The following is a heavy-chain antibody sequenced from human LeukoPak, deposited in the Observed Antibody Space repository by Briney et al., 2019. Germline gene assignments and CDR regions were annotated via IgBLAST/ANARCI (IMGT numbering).Heavy chain of an antibody. Sequence: GASLKVSCKASGYTFTSYDINWVRRATGQALEWMGWMNPNSGNTGYAQKFQGRVTMTRNTSISTAYMELSSLRSEDTAVYYCARGSTSWFDPWGQGTLVTVSS. J-gene: IGHJ5*02. V-gene: IGHV1-8*01. CDR3: ARGSTSWFDP. CDR1: GYTFTSYD. D-gene: IGHD6-13*01. CDR2: MNPNSGNT.